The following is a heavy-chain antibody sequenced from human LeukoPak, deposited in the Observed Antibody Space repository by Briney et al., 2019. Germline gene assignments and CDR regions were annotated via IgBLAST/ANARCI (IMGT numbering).Heavy chain of an antibody. V-gene: IGHV3-23*01. J-gene: IGHJ3*02. Sequence: PGRSLRLSCAASGFTFSSYAMHWVRQAPGKGLEWVSAISGSGGSTYYADSVKGRFTISRDNSKNTLYLQMNSLRAEDTAVYYCAKARGQYSGSYVNAFDIWGQGTMVTVSS. CDR2: ISGSGGST. CDR1: GFTFSSYA. CDR3: AKARGQYSGSYVNAFDI. D-gene: IGHD1-26*01.